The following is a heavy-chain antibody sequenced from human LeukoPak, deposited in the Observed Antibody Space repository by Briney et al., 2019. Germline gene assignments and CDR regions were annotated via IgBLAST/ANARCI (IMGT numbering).Heavy chain of an antibody. D-gene: IGHD5-18*01. CDR2: ISYDGSNK. CDR1: GFTFSSYA. V-gene: IGHV3-30*04. J-gene: IGHJ4*02. CDR3: ARGGSAMDYFDY. Sequence: SGGSLRLSCTASGFTFSSYAMHWVRQAPGKGLEWVAVISYDGSNKYYADSVKGRFTISRDNSKNTLYLQMNSLRAEDTAVYYCARGGSAMDYFDYWGQGTLVTVSS.